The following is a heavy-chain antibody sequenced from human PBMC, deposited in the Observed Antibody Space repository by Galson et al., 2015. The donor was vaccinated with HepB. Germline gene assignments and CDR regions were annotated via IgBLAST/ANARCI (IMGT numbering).Heavy chain of an antibody. CDR1: GFTFSSYA. Sequence: SLRLSCAASGFTFSSYAMHWVRQAPGKGLEWVAVISYDGSNKYYADSVKGRFTISRDNSKNTLYLQMNSLRAEDTAVYYCARDKVWESYSSSWYVDYWGQGTLVTVSS. D-gene: IGHD6-13*01. CDR2: ISYDGSNK. V-gene: IGHV3-30*04. CDR3: ARDKVWESYSSSWYVDY. J-gene: IGHJ4*02.